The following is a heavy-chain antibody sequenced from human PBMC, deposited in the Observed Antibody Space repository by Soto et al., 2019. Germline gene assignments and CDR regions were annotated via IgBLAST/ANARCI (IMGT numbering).Heavy chain of an antibody. CDR3: ARGVGLGSGWQYFDY. J-gene: IGHJ4*02. CDR2: INPNSGGT. V-gene: IGHV1-2*04. D-gene: IGHD6-19*01. Sequence: GESLKISCKASGYTFTGYYMHWVRQAPGQGLEWMGWINPNSGGTNYAQKFQGWVTMTRDTSISTAYMELSRLRSDDTAVYYCARGVGLGSGWQYFDYWGQGTLVTVSS. CDR1: GYTFTGYY.